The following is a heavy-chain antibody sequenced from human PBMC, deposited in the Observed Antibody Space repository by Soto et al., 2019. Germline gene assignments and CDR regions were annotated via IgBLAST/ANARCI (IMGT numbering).Heavy chain of an antibody. CDR2: IYYTGTT. CDR3: ASAGPYDFWSGYTFEF. CDR1: GGCISTGGYY. D-gene: IGHD3-3*01. V-gene: IGHV4-31*03. J-gene: IGHJ4*02. Sequence: QVQLQESGPGLVKPSQTLSLTCTVSGGCISTGGYYWSWIRQHPGKGLEWIGYIYYTGTTYYNPSFNSRVSISVDTSNNHFSLKLRSVTAADTAVYYCASAGPYDFWSGYTFEFWGQGTLVTVSS.